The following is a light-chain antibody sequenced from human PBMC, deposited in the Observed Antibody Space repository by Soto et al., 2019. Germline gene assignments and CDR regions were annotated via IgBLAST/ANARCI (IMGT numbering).Light chain of an antibody. Sequence: DLQMTQSPSSLSASVGDRVTITCRASQSISNYLNWYQQKPGRAPKVLIYAASGLQSGVPSRFSGSGSGTDFTLTISSVQPEDFATYYCQQSYNTPWTFGQGTRVEIK. V-gene: IGKV1-39*01. CDR2: AAS. CDR1: QSISNY. J-gene: IGKJ1*01. CDR3: QQSYNTPWT.